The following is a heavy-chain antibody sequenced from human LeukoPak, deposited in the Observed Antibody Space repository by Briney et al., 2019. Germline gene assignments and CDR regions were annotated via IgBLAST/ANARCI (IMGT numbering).Heavy chain of an antibody. J-gene: IGHJ3*02. CDR3: AKDLPPKWELPFDAFDI. V-gene: IGHV3-30*18. Sequence: PGRSLRLSCAASGFNFSSYGMHWVRQAPGKGLEWVAVISYDGRNEYYADSLKGRFTISRDNSKNTLYLQMNSLRAEDTAVYYCAKDLPPKWELPFDAFDIWGQGTMVTVSS. CDR2: ISYDGRNE. CDR1: GFNFSSYG. D-gene: IGHD1-26*01.